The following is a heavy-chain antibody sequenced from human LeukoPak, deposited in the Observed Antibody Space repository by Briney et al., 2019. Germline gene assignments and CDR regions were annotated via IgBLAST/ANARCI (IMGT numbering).Heavy chain of an antibody. CDR1: GFTFSSYA. CDR3: AKEERGYYDSSGYSSY. D-gene: IGHD3-22*01. J-gene: IGHJ4*02. CDR2: ISGSGGST. Sequence: GGSLRLSCAASGFTFSSYAMSWVRQAPGEGLEWVSAISGSGGSTYYADSVKGRFTISRDNSKNTLYLQMNSLRAEDTAVYYCAKEERGYYDSSGYSSYWGQGTLVTVSS. V-gene: IGHV3-23*01.